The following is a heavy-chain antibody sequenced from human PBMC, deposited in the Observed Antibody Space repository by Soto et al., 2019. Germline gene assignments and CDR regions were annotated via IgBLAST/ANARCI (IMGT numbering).Heavy chain of an antibody. J-gene: IGHJ5*02. D-gene: IGHD4-17*01. Sequence: TSETLSLTCTVSGGSISGYYWSWIRQSPCKGLEWIGHIHYSGSTNYNPSLKSRVTISVDTSKNQLSLKLSSVTAADTAVYYCARETYGDYVGYFDPWGKGTLVTVST. V-gene: IGHV4-59*12. CDR1: GGSISGYY. CDR3: ARETYGDYVGYFDP. CDR2: IHYSGST.